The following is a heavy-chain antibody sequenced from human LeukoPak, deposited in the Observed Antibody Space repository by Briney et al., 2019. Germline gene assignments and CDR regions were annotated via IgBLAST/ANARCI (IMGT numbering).Heavy chain of an antibody. Sequence: GASVKVSCKASGYTFNKYGISWVRQALGQGLEWMGWSSAYNGNTNYAQKVQGRVTMTTDTSTTTAYMELRSLRSDDTAVYYCARGGSSGWRTPNDDYWGQGTLVTVSS. V-gene: IGHV1-18*01. CDR2: SSAYNGNT. J-gene: IGHJ4*02. CDR3: ARGGSSGWRTPNDDY. CDR1: GYTFNKYG. D-gene: IGHD6-19*01.